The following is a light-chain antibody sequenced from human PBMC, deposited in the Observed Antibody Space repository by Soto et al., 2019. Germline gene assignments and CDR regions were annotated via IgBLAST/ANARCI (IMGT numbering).Light chain of an antibody. CDR1: QNINNY. CDR2: DAS. CDR3: QQYENLPT. V-gene: IGKV1-33*01. Sequence: DIKSNLSPSSLSASVGDRVTITCQASQNINNYLNWYQQKPGRAPKLLIYDASNLEAGVPSRFRGSGSGTDFTFTISRLQPEDIATYYCQQYENLPTFGQGTRLEIK. J-gene: IGKJ5*01.